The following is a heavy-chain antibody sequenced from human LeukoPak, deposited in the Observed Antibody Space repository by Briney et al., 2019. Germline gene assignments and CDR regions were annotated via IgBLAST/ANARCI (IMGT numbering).Heavy chain of an antibody. CDR3: ARGRRLLALDY. CDR1: GGSFSGYY. CDR2: INHSGST. D-gene: IGHD2-15*01. V-gene: IGHV4-34*01. J-gene: IGHJ4*02. Sequence: SETLSLTCAVYGGSFSGYYWSWIRQPPGKGLEWIREINHSGSTNYNPSLKSRVTISVDTSKNQFSLKLSSVTAADTAVYYCARGRRLLALDYWGQGTLVTVSS.